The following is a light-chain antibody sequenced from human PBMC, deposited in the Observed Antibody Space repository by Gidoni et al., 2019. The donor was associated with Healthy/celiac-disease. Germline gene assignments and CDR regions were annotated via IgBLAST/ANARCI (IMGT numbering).Light chain of an antibody. CDR1: SSDVGGYNY. CDR2: EVS. Sequence: QSALPQPASVSGSPGQSITISCTGTSSDVGGYNYVSWYQQHPGKAPKLMIYEVSNRPSGVSNRFSGSKSGNTASLTISGLQAEDEADYYCSSYTSFGGGTKLTVL. CDR3: SSYTS. J-gene: IGLJ2*01. V-gene: IGLV2-14*01.